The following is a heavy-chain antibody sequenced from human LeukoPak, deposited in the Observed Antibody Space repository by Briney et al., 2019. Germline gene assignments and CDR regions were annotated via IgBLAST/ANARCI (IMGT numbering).Heavy chain of an antibody. J-gene: IGHJ4*02. CDR3: AKGRILWFGEQSDFDY. V-gene: IGHV3-23*01. CDR2: ISDSGAYT. CDR1: GFTFSDYA. Sequence: GGSLILSCAASGFTFSDYALSSVRQAPGKGLEWISTISDSGAYTYYADVVKGRFTVPRDNSKNMVFLEVNSLRAEDTATYFCAKGRILWFGEQSDFDYWGQGTLVTVSS. D-gene: IGHD3-10*01.